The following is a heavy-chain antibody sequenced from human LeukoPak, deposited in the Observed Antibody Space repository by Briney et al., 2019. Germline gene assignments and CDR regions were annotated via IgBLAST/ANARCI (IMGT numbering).Heavy chain of an antibody. Sequence: SETLSLTCTVSGGSISSYYWSWIRQPAGKGLEWIGRIHTSGGTNYNPSLKSRVTISVDTSKNQFSLKLSSVTAADTAVYYCARDKYYYDSSASIRFDYWGQGTLVTVSS. D-gene: IGHD3-22*01. V-gene: IGHV4-4*07. J-gene: IGHJ4*02. CDR1: GGSISSYY. CDR2: IHTSGGT. CDR3: ARDKYYYDSSASIRFDY.